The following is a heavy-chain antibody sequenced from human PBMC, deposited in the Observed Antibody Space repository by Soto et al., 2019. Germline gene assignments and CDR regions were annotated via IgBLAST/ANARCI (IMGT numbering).Heavy chain of an antibody. CDR3: ARGRIVASIHDAFDM. CDR1: GYPFTSYG. D-gene: IGHD5-12*01. CDR2: ISAYNGTR. J-gene: IGHJ3*02. Sequence: QGQLLQSGDEVKTPGASVRVYCRASGYPFTSYGISWVRQAPGPGLEWVAWISAYNGTRDTAQKFQGRVTMNLDTSTDSAHMDLGDLTSADTAVYYCARGRIVASIHDAFDMWGQGTKGTVSS. V-gene: IGHV1-18*01.